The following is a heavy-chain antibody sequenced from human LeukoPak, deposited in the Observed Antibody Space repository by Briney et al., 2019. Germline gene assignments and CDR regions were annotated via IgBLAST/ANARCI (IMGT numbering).Heavy chain of an antibody. CDR3: AKGPTYYYYYYMDV. J-gene: IGHJ6*03. CDR2: ISYDESNK. CDR1: GFMFSNYG. V-gene: IGHV3-30*18. Sequence: GRSLRLSCEASGFMFSNYGMHWVRQAPGKGLEWVAVISYDESNKNYGDSVKGRFTISRDNSKNTLYLQMNSLRAEDTAVYYCAKGPTYYYYYYMDVWGKGTTVTVSS.